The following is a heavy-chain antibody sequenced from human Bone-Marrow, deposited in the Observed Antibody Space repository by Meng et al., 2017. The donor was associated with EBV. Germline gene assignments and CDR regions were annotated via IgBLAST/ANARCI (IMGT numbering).Heavy chain of an antibody. CDR1: GHTFTGYY. CDR2: INPNSGGT. CDR3: ARVLGVIAAVPGY. Sequence: QVELVQSGVEVKKPGASVKVSCTASGHTFTGYYMQWVRHAPGQGLEWMGRINPNSGGTNYAQKFQGRVTMTRDTSISTAYMELSRLRSDDTAVYYCARVLGVIAAVPGYWGQGTLVTVSS. V-gene: IGHV1-2*06. J-gene: IGHJ4*02. D-gene: IGHD6-13*01.